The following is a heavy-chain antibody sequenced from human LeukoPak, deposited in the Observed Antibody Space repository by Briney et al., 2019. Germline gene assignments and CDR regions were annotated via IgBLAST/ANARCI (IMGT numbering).Heavy chain of an antibody. V-gene: IGHV3-23*01. D-gene: IGHD6-13*01. CDR2: VSGSGDST. Sequence: GGSLRLSCAASGFTFSTYAMSWVRQAPGRGLEWVSTVSGSGDSTYFADSVKGRFTISRYNSKNTLFLQMNSLRAEDTAVYYCAKGGQYGSSWYLIDYWGLGTLVTVSS. CDR3: AKGGQYGSSWYLIDY. CDR1: GFTFSTYA. J-gene: IGHJ4*02.